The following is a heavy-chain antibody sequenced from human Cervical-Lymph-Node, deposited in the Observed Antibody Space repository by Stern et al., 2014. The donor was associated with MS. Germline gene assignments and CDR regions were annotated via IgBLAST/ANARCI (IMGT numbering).Heavy chain of an antibody. CDR1: GYLFDDYW. J-gene: IGHJ4*02. Sequence: VQLVQSGAEVKKPGESLKISCEASGYLFDDYWIGWVRQMSGRGLELVAIIFPRDSNTRYSPSVQGQVTLSADKSIRTAYLQGSTLKASDPAMYYCARSPATPSGYDRFDYWGQGALVTVSS. CDR2: IFPRDSNT. D-gene: IGHD5-12*01. CDR3: ARSPATPSGYDRFDY. V-gene: IGHV5-51*03.